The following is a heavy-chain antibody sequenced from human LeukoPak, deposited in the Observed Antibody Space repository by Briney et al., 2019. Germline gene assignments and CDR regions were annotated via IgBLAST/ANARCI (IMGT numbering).Heavy chain of an antibody. CDR1: GYTFTSYV. Sequence: ASVKVSCKASGYTFTSYVIIWVRQAPGQGLEWVGWISAYNGNTNYAQRLQGRVTMTTDTSTSTAYMELRSLRSDDTPVYYCARDALLWFGELIVYWRFDPWGQGTLVTVSS. CDR3: ARDALLWFGELIVYWRFDP. J-gene: IGHJ5*02. CDR2: ISAYNGNT. V-gene: IGHV1-18*01. D-gene: IGHD3-10*01.